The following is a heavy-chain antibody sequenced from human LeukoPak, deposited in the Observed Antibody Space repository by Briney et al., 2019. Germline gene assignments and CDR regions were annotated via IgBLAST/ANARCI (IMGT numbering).Heavy chain of an antibody. V-gene: IGHV5-51*01. CDR3: ARMSPVTTVVTRGHLDY. J-gene: IGHJ4*02. CDR1: GYSFTSYW. Sequence: GESLKISCKGSGYSFTSYWIGWVRQMPGKGLEWMGIIYPGDSDTRYSPSFQGQVTISADKSISTAYLQWSSLKASDTAMYYCARMSPVTTVVTRGHLDYWGQGTLVTVSS. D-gene: IGHD4-23*01. CDR2: IYPGDSDT.